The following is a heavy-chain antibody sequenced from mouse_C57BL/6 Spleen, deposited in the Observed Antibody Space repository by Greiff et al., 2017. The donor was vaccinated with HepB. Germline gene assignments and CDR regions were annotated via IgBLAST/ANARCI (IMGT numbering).Heavy chain of an antibody. J-gene: IGHJ4*01. CDR1: GYTFTSYW. CDR3: ARAQYQPYAMDY. CDR2: IHPNSGST. V-gene: IGHV1-64*01. D-gene: IGHD5-1*01. Sequence: QVQLQQPGAELVKPGASVKLSCKASGYTFTSYWMHWVKQRPGQGLEWIGMIHPNSGSTNYNEKFKSKATLTVDKSSSTAYMQLSSLTSEDSAVYYVARAQYQPYAMDYWGQGTSVTVSS.